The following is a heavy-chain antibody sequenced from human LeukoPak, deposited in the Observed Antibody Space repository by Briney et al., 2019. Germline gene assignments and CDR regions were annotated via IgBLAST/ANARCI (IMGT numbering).Heavy chain of an antibody. CDR2: ISSSGSSI. J-gene: IGHJ6*01. D-gene: IGHD1-26*01. V-gene: IGHV3-11*01. CDR3: AKMKGHPLPKYYMDV. CDR1: GFTFNDYY. Sequence: GGSLRLSCAASGFTFNDYYMSWIRQAPGKGLEWVSYISSSGSSIYYADSVKGRFTISRDNAEKSLYLQMNSLRAEDTAIYYCAKMKGHPLPKYYMDVWGQGTTVTVSS.